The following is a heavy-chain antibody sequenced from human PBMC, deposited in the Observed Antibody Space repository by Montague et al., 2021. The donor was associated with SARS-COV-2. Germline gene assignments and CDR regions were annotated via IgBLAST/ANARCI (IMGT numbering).Heavy chain of an antibody. D-gene: IGHD3-9*01. Sequence: SETLSLTCAVYGGSFSGYYWSWIRQPPGKGLEWIGEINHSRSTNYNPSLKSRVTISVDTSKNQFSLKLSSVTAADTAVYYCARGLAELRYFDWYHYYFDYWGQGTLVTVSS. CDR2: INHSRST. J-gene: IGHJ4*02. V-gene: IGHV4-34*01. CDR1: GGSFSGYY. CDR3: ARGLAELRYFDWYHYYFDY.